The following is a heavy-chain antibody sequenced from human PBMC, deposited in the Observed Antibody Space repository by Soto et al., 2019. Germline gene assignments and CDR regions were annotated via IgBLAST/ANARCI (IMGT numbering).Heavy chain of an antibody. D-gene: IGHD3-3*01. CDR2: VIPIFSIM. Sequence: QVQLVQSGAEVQKPGSSVKVSCKASGGTLSNYAIAWVRLAPGQGLEWVGGVIPIFSIMKYAQKFQDRVTFTADDSTNTAYMELISLTSEDTAVYFCARGRTIFGVVNFDYWGQLTLVTVSS. J-gene: IGHJ4*02. CDR1: GGTLSNYA. CDR3: ARGRTIFGVVNFDY. V-gene: IGHV1-69*01.